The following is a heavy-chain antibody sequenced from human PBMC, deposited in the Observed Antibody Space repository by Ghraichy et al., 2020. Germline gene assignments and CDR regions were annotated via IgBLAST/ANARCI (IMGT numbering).Heavy chain of an antibody. CDR2: VNQSGST. Sequence: SETLSLTCAVYRGSFSGYYWNWIRQPPGKGLEWIGEVNQSGSTNYNPSLKSRVTISMNTSKKNFSLKLTSVTAADTAVYFCARGSRNQHETSSYYMDVWGKGTTVTVSS. CDR1: RGSFSGYY. D-gene: IGHD2-2*01. J-gene: IGHJ6*03. V-gene: IGHV4-34*01. CDR3: ARGSRNQHETSSYYMDV.